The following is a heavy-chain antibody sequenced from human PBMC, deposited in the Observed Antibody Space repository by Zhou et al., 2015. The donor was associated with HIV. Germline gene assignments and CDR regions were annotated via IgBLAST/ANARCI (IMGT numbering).Heavy chain of an antibody. D-gene: IGHD1-1*01. CDR3: ARELQTGTGRTRGDYYFDY. J-gene: IGHJ4*02. V-gene: IGHV1-69*01. CDR1: GGTFSSYA. Sequence: QVQLVQSGAEVKKPGSSVKVSCKASGGTFSSYAISWVRQAPGQGLEWMGGIIPIFGTANYAQKFQGRVTITADESTSTAYMELSSLRSEDTAVYYCARELQTGTGRTRGDYYFDYWGQGTLVTVSS. CDR2: IIPIFGTA.